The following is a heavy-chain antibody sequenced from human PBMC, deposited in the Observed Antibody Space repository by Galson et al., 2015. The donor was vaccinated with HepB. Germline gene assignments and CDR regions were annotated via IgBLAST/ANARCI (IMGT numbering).Heavy chain of an antibody. J-gene: IGHJ6*02. CDR3: AREGADIVPPGDYYYGMDV. D-gene: IGHD2-8*01. V-gene: IGHV3-21*01. Sequence: SLRLSCAASGFTFSSYSMNWVRQAPGKGLEWVSSISSSSSYIYYADSVKGRFTISRDNAKNSLYLQMNSLRAEDTAVYYCAREGADIVPPGDYYYGMDVWGQGTTVTVSS. CDR2: ISSSSSYI. CDR1: GFTFSSYS.